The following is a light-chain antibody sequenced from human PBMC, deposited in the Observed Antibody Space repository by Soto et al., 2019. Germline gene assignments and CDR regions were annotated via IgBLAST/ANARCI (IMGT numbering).Light chain of an antibody. Sequence: DMEMTQSPSSLSASVGDRVTITCRASQSISNYLNWYQHKPGKVPKLLIYAASSLQSGVPTRFSGCRSGTDFTLTINSLQPEDFATSYCQQSYGTPLTFVGETKIEIK. CDR1: QSISNY. J-gene: IGKJ4*01. V-gene: IGKV1-39*01. CDR2: AAS. CDR3: QQSYGTPLT.